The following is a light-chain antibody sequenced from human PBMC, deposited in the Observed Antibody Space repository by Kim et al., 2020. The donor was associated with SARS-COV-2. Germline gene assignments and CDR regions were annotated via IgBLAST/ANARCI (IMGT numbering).Light chain of an antibody. CDR3: QQYHNWPPYT. CDR1: QSVYSN. CDR2: AAS. Sequence: EIVMTQSPATLSVSPGERATLSCRASQSVYSNLAWYQQKPGQAPRLLIYAASTRATGIPARFSGSGSGTEFTLTISSLQSEDFAVYYCQQYHNWPPYTFGQGNKLEI. V-gene: IGKV3-15*01. J-gene: IGKJ2*01.